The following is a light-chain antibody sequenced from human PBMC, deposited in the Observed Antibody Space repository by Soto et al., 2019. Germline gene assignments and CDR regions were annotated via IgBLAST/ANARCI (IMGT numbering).Light chain of an antibody. V-gene: IGLV1-44*01. J-gene: IGLJ3*02. CDR2: SDT. Sequence: QSVLTQPPSASGTPGQRVTISCSGSSSNIGKNTVNWYQQLPGTAPKLLIHSDTQRPSGVPDRFSGSKSGTSASLAISGLQSEDEADYYCAAWDDSLNGGVFGGGTQLTVL. CDR1: SSNIGKNT. CDR3: AAWDDSLNGGV.